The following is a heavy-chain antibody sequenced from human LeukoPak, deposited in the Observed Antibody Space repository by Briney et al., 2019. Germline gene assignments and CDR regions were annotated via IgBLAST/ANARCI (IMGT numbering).Heavy chain of an antibody. Sequence: GGSLRLSCAASGVTFSSYAMSWVRQAPGKGLEWVSAISGSGGSTYYADSVKGRFTISRDNSKNTLYLQMNSLRAEDTAVYYCAKDSGGYSYGLTFDYWGQGTLVTVSS. V-gene: IGHV3-23*01. CDR2: ISGSGGST. D-gene: IGHD5-18*01. J-gene: IGHJ4*02. CDR1: GVTFSSYA. CDR3: AKDSGGYSYGLTFDY.